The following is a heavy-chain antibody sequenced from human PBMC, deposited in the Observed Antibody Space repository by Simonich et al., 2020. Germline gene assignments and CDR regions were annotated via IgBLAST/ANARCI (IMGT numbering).Heavy chain of an antibody. CDR1: GGSISSSSYY. D-gene: IGHD6-13*01. CDR3: ARHAGFAFDI. J-gene: IGHJ3*02. V-gene: IGHV4-39*01. CDR2: IYYSGST. Sequence: QLQLQESGPGLVKPSETLSLTCAVSGGSISSSSYYWGWIRQPPGKGLEWIGSIYYSGSTYYNPSLKSRVTISVDTSKNQFSLKLSSVTAADTAVYYCARHAGFAFDIWGQGTMVTVSS.